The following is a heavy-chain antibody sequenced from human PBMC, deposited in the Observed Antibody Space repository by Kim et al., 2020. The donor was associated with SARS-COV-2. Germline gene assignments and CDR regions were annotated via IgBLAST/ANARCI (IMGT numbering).Heavy chain of an antibody. CDR1: GFSLSDHF. Sequence: GGSLRLSCTASGFSLSDHFIDWVRQAPGKGPEWVGRIRNKVSRDTTEYAASVKGRFTISRDESTNSLYLQMNSLKIDDTAVYYCARGRDGGSGDWFAPWGQGTLVTVS. D-gene: IGHD1-26*01. V-gene: IGHV3-72*01. CDR3: ARGRDGGSGDWFAP. CDR2: IRNKVSRDTT. J-gene: IGHJ5*02.